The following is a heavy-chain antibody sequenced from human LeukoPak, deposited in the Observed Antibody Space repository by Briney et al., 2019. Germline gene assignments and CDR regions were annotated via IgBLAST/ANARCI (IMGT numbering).Heavy chain of an antibody. CDR2: IYYSGST. J-gene: IGHJ4*02. CDR1: GGSIRSYY. D-gene: IGHD4-23*01. CDR3: ARNSVVTPGTFDY. Sequence: SETLSLTCTVSGGSIRSYYWGWLRQPPGKGLEWIGSIYYSGSTYYNPSLKSRVTISVDTSKNQFSLKLSSVTAADTAVYYCARNSVVTPGTFDYWGQGTLVTVSS. V-gene: IGHV4-39*07.